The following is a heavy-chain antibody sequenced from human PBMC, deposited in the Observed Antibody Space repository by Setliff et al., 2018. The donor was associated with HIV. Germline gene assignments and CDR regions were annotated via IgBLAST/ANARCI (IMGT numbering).Heavy chain of an antibody. Sequence: SVKVSCKPSGYTFTNYAINWVRQAPGQGLEWMGGIPIFGTANYAQKFQGRVTITADESTSTAYMELSSLRSEDTAVYYCARSDYDYVWGSYRYYFDYWGQGTLVTVSS. D-gene: IGHD3-16*02. V-gene: IGHV1-69*13. CDR2: IPIFGTA. CDR1: GYTFTNYA. CDR3: ARSDYDYVWGSYRYYFDY. J-gene: IGHJ4*02.